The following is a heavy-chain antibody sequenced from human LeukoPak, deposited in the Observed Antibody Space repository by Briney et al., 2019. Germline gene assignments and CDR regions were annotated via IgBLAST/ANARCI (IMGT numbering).Heavy chain of an antibody. CDR3: ARGHDSSPSYDY. CDR1: GYTFTSYG. CDR2: ISAYNGNT. V-gene: IGHV1-18*01. D-gene: IGHD3-22*01. J-gene: IGHJ1*01. Sequence: GASVKVSCKGSGYTFTSYGISLVRQAPGQGLEWMGWISAYNGNTNYAQKLQGRVTMTTDTSTSTAYMELRSLRYDDPAVYYCARGHDSSPSYDYWGQGTLVTVSS.